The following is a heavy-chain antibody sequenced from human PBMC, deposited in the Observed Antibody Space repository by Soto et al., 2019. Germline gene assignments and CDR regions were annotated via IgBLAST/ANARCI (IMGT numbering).Heavy chain of an antibody. J-gene: IGHJ3*01. D-gene: IGHD3-22*01. CDR3: ARGGLYPMTGAFDV. V-gene: IGHV4-4*02. Sequence: PSYTPSLTGAVYSGYINSNDWCSWVSQHPGKGLEWNGEIYHSGSTNYNPSLNSRVTISEDKSKNEFSLKLGSVTAADTARYDFARGGLYPMTGAFDVWGQGTMVTGSS. CDR1: SGYINSNDW. CDR2: IYHSGST.